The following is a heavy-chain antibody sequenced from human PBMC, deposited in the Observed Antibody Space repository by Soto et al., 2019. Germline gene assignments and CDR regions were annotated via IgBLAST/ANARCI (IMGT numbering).Heavy chain of an antibody. Sequence: SETLSLTCAVYGGSFSGYYWTWIRQPPGTGLEWNGEINHSGNTNYNPSHKSRVTISVDTSKNQFSLKLTSVTAADTALFFCALGGGVSSGYSHFDIWGQGTMVTVSS. J-gene: IGHJ3*02. CDR1: GGSFSGYY. CDR2: INHSGNT. D-gene: IGHD3-22*01. V-gene: IGHV4-34*01. CDR3: ALGGGVSSGYSHFDI.